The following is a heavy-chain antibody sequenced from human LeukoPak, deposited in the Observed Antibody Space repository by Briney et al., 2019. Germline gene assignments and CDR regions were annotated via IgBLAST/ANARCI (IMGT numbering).Heavy chain of an antibody. CDR3: ARSLGKFDY. CDR2: IYYSGST. CDR1: GRSISSGGYY. V-gene: IGHV4-31*03. Sequence: SETLSLTCTVSGRSISSGGYYWSWLRQHPGTGLEWIGYIYYSGSTFYNPSLKSRVTISVDTSKNQFSLKLSSVTAADTAVYYCARSLGKFDYWGQGTLVTVSS. D-gene: IGHD3-10*01. J-gene: IGHJ4*02.